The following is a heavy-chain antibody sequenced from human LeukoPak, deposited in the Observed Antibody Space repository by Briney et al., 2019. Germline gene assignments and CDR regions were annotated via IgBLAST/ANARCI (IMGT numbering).Heavy chain of an antibody. CDR1: GFIFDDYA. Sequence: PGRSLRLSCAASGFIFDDYAMHWVRQAPGKGLEWVSVISWNSGGIGYADSVKGRFTISRDNAKKSLYLQMNSLRAEDTALYYCAKDFYRAVSGSIGFWGQGILVTVSS. J-gene: IGHJ4*02. CDR3: AKDFYRAVSGSIGF. V-gene: IGHV3-9*01. D-gene: IGHD6-19*01. CDR2: ISWNSGGI.